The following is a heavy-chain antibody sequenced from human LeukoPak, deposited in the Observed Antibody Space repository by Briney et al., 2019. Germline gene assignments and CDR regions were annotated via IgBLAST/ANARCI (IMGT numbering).Heavy chain of an antibody. CDR1: GVSISTSTHY. V-gene: IGHV4-39*01. Sequence: KASETLSLTCTVSGVSISTSTHYWAWIRQPPGKGLEWTASMFYRGSTYYNASLRSRVTLSVDTSMNQYSLKLSSVTASDTATFYCVRQGGWGGAASLIEFWGQGSLVTVSS. CDR2: MFYRGST. J-gene: IGHJ4*02. CDR3: VRQGGWGGAASLIEF. D-gene: IGHD2-15*01.